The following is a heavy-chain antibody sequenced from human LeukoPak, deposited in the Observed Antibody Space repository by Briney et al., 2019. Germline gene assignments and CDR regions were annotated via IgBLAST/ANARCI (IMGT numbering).Heavy chain of an antibody. Sequence: ASVKVSCKASGYTFTSYGISWVRQAPGQGLEWMGWISAYNGNTNYAQKLQGRVTMTTDTSTNTAYMELRSLRSDDTAVYYCARESDYYDSSGHYDYWGQGTLVTVSS. J-gene: IGHJ4*02. CDR1: GYTFTSYG. CDR2: ISAYNGNT. D-gene: IGHD3-22*01. CDR3: ARESDYYDSSGHYDY. V-gene: IGHV1-18*01.